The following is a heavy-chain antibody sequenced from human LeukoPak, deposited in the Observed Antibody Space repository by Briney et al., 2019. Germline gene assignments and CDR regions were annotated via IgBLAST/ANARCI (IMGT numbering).Heavy chain of an antibody. J-gene: IGHJ4*02. CDR1: GYTFSRHG. Sequence: RASVTVSCKTSGYTFSRHGITWVRQAPGQGLEWMGWVSGYNGNTNYAQNVQGRVTMTTDTSTNTAYMELRSLRSEDTAVYYCAKDIHPGLDSGASCCFDYWGQGTPVTVSS. D-gene: IGHD3-22*01. V-gene: IGHV1-18*01. CDR3: AKDIHPGLDSGASCCFDY. CDR2: VSGYNGNT.